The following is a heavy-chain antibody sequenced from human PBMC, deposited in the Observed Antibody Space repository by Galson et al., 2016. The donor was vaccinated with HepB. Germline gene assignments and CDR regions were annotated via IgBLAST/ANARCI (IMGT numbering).Heavy chain of an antibody. CDR3: ARDGSYDSLAGFYNVWFDP. J-gene: IGHJ5*02. CDR1: DDSMTRPGYY. D-gene: IGHD3-9*01. CDR2: IHYSGIT. V-gene: IGHV4-31*03. Sequence: TLSLTCSVSDDSMTRPGYYWTWIRQPPGGGLEWIGYIHYSGITFYNPSLRSRVIISLDMSKNLFTLRVTSVTAASTGVYYCARDGSYDSLAGFYNVWFDPWGHGTLVTVSS.